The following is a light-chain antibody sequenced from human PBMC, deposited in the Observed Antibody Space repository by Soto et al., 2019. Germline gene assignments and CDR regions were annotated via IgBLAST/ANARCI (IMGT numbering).Light chain of an antibody. CDR2: EGS. V-gene: IGLV2-23*01. J-gene: IGLJ1*01. CDR1: SSDVGSYNL. CDR3: CSYARSSTGV. Sequence: QSALTQPASVSGSPGQSITISCTGTSSDVGSYNLVSWYQQHPGKAPKLMIYEGSKRPSGVSNRFSGSKSGNTASLTISGLQAEDEADYYCCSYARSSTGVFGTGTKLTVL.